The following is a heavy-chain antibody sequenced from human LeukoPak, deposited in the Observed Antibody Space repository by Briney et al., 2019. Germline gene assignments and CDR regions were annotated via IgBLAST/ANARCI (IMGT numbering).Heavy chain of an antibody. J-gene: IGHJ4*02. CDR2: ISSSGSTI. V-gene: IGHV3-48*03. Sequence: GGSLRLSCAASGFTFSSYEMNWVRQAPGKGLEWVSYISSSGSTIYYADSVKGRFTISRDNAKNSLYLQMNSLRAEDAAVYYCARDLHSYGYWGQGTLVTVSS. D-gene: IGHD5-18*01. CDR1: GFTFSSYE. CDR3: ARDLHSYGY.